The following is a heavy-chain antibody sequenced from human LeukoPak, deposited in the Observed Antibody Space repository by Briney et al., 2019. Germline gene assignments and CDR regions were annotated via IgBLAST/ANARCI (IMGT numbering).Heavy chain of an antibody. CDR1: GFTFSSYT. J-gene: IGHJ4*02. CDR3: ARSYCSSASCYITRFDY. CDR2: ISSSSSYI. D-gene: IGHD2-2*02. Sequence: PGGSLRLSCAASGFTFSSYTMSWVRQAPGKGLEWVSSISSSSSYIYYADSVKGRFTISRDNAKNSLFLQMNSLRAEDTAVYYCARSYCSSASCYITRFDYWGQGTLVTVSS. V-gene: IGHV3-21*01.